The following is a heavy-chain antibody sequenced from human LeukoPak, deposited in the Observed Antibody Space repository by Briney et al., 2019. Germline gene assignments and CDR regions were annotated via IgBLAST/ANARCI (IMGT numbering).Heavy chain of an antibody. Sequence: GGSLRLSCAASAFTFSSYWMRWVRQAPGKGLEWVANIKQDGSEKYYVDSVKGRFTISRDNAKNSLYLQMNSLRAEDTAVYYCAREPRYSSGWYRIGRAFDIWGQGTMVTVSS. CDR1: AFTFSSYW. D-gene: IGHD6-19*01. CDR3: AREPRYSSGWYRIGRAFDI. J-gene: IGHJ3*02. CDR2: IKQDGSEK. V-gene: IGHV3-7*01.